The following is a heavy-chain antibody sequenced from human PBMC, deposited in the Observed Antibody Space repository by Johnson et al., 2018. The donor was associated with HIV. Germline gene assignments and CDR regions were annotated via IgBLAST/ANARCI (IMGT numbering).Heavy chain of an antibody. Sequence: EVQLVESGGGLVQPGGSLRLSCAASGFTVSNNFMSWIRQAPGKGLEWVSVIYSGDTTYYADSVKGRFTVSRDNSKNTLDLQMSSLRPDDTAMYYCARVTAYNSFDIWGQGTMVTVSS. CDR1: GFTVSNNF. J-gene: IGHJ3*02. CDR2: IYSGDTT. CDR3: ARVTAYNSFDI. D-gene: IGHD2-21*02. V-gene: IGHV3-66*02.